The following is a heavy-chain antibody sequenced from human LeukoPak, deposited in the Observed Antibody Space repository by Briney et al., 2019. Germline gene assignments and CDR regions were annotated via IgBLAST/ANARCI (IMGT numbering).Heavy chain of an antibody. V-gene: IGHV3-23*01. Sequence: PGGSLRLSCAASGFTFSSYAMSWVRQAPGKGLEWVSAISGRGGSTYYADSGKGRFTISRDNCKNTLYLQINSLRAEETAVYYCAKDRRYFDYWGQGNLVTVSS. CDR2: ISGRGGST. CDR1: GFTFSSYA. J-gene: IGHJ4*02. D-gene: IGHD3-9*01. CDR3: AKDRRYFDY.